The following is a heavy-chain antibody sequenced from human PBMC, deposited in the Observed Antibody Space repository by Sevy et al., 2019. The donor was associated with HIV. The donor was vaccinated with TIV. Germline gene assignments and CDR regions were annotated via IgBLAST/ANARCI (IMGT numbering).Heavy chain of an antibody. CDR1: KYTLTEWA. V-gene: IGHV1-24*01. J-gene: IGHJ4*02. Sequence: ASVKVSCKVSKYTLTEWAIHWVRQAPGKGLEWVATFDPEDDEKIYAQKFQGRVTLTENRTTDTANMELSSPRSDDTAVYYCATTKDYYGSSSYPFDYWGQGTLVTVSS. CDR3: ATTKDYYGSSSYPFDY. CDR2: FDPEDDEK. D-gene: IGHD3-22*01.